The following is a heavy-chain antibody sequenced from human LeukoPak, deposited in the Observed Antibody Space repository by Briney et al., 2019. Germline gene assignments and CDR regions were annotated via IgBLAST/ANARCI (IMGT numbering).Heavy chain of an antibody. V-gene: IGHV1-2*02. CDR1: GYTFTDYY. J-gene: IGHJ4*02. D-gene: IGHD2-2*01. Sequence: ASVKVSCKASGYTFTDYYMHWVRQAPGQGLEWMGWINPSTGGTNHVQEFQGRVTMSRDTSISTAYMELSWLRSDDTAVYYCARDRIESAAVYTDSWGQGTLVTVSS. CDR2: INPSTGGT. CDR3: ARDRIESAAVYTDS.